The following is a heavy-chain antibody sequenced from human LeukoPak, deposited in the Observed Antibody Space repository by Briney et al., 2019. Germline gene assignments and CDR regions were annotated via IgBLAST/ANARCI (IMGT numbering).Heavy chain of an antibody. CDR3: ARDRFGIQLWFMDV. Sequence: SETLSLPCTVSGGSIISYYWSWIRQPPGKGLEWIGSIYHSGSTYYNPSLKSRVTISVDTSKNQFSLKLSSVTAADTAVYYCARDRFGIQLWFMDVWGKGTTVTVSS. D-gene: IGHD5-18*01. CDR2: IYHSGST. J-gene: IGHJ6*03. V-gene: IGHV4-59*12. CDR1: GGSIISYY.